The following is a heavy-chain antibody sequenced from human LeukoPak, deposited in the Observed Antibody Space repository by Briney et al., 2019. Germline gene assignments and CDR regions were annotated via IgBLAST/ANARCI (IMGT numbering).Heavy chain of an antibody. V-gene: IGHV3-43D*03. CDR1: GFTFDDYA. D-gene: IGHD3-9*01. CDR2: ISWDGGDT. Sequence: GGSLRLSCTASGFTFDDYAMHWVRQGPGKGLEWISLISWDGGDTSYADSVKGRFTISRDNSKNTLYLQMNSLRAEDTAVYYCAKGPHYDILTGFDYWGQGTLVTVSS. J-gene: IGHJ4*02. CDR3: AKGPHYDILTGFDY.